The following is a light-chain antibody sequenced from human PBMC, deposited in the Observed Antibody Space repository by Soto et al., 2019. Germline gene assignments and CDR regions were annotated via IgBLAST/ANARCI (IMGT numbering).Light chain of an antibody. CDR2: GAS. CDR1: QSVSNNY. Sequence: EIVLTQSPGTLSLSPGERATLSCRASQSVSNNYLAWYQQKTGQAPRLLIYGASNRATGIPDMFSGSGSGRDFTLTMSRLENEDFAVYYCQQYGSAGTFGQGTKVEIK. CDR3: QQYGSAGT. V-gene: IGKV3-20*01. J-gene: IGKJ1*01.